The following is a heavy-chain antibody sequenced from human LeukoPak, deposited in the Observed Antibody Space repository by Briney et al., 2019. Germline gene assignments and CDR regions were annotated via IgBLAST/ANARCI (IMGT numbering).Heavy chain of an antibody. V-gene: IGHV3-33*01. Sequence: GGSLRLSCAASGFTFSSYGMHWVRQAPGEGLEWVAIIWYDGSNKYYADSVKGRFTISRDNSKNTLYLQMNSLSADDTAVYYCARVGQGGYNSDYWGQGTLVTVSS. J-gene: IGHJ4*02. CDR3: ARVGQGGYNSDY. CDR2: IWYDGSNK. CDR1: GFTFSSYG. D-gene: IGHD5-24*01.